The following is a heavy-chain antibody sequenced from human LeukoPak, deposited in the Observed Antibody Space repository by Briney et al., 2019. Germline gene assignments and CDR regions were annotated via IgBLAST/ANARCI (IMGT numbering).Heavy chain of an antibody. Sequence: PSETLSLTCTVSGGSISSYYWSWIRQPPGKGLEWIGYIYYSGSTNYNPSLKSRVTISVDTSKNQFSLKLSSVTAADAAVYYCARIPGDTDYWGQGTLVTVSS. CDR3: ARIPGDTDY. CDR2: IYYSGST. D-gene: IGHD3-10*01. V-gene: IGHV4-59*12. CDR1: GGSISSYY. J-gene: IGHJ4*02.